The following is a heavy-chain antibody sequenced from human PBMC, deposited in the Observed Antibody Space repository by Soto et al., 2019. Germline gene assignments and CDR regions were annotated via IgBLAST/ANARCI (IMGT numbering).Heavy chain of an antibody. CDR2: ISGSGGST. Sequence: EVQLLESGGGLVQPGGSLRLSCAASGFTFSSYAMSWVRQAPGKGLEWVPAISGSGGSTYYADSVKGRFTISRDNSKNTLYLQMNSLRAEDTAVYYCAKDRCSGGSCYSGAFDIWGQGTMVTVSS. J-gene: IGHJ3*02. CDR1: GFTFSSYA. V-gene: IGHV3-23*01. CDR3: AKDRCSGGSCYSGAFDI. D-gene: IGHD2-15*01.